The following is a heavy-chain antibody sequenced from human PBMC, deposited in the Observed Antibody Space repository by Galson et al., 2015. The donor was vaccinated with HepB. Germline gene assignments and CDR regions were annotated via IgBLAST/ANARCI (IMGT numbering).Heavy chain of an antibody. D-gene: IGHD5-24*01. Sequence: TLSLTCTVSGGSISSGGYYWSWIRQRPGKGLEWIGYIYYSGSTYYTPSLNSRVTISIDTSKNQLSLKLSSVTAADTAVYSCASSRDGSLFDYRGQGTLVTVSS. CDR1: GGSISSGGYY. V-gene: IGHV4-31*03. CDR3: ASSRDGSLFDY. CDR2: IYYSGST. J-gene: IGHJ4*02.